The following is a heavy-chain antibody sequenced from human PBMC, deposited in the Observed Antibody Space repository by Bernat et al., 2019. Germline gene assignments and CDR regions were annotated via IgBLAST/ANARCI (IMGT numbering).Heavy chain of an antibody. V-gene: IGHV4-34*01. Sequence: QVQLQQWGAGLLKPSETLSLTCAVYGGSFSGYYWSWIRQPPGKGLEWIGEINHSGSTNYNPSLKSRVTISVDTSKNQLSLKLSSVTAADTAVYYCARSKWERGGDYYYYYGMDVWGQGTTVTVSS. D-gene: IGHD1-26*01. CDR1: GGSFSGYY. CDR3: ARSKWERGGDYYYYYGMDV. CDR2: INHSGST. J-gene: IGHJ6*02.